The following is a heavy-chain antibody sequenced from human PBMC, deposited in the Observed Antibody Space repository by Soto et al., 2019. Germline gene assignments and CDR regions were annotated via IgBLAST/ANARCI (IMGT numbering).Heavy chain of an antibody. D-gene: IGHD6-13*01. CDR3: ARDAAAAGTYYYYGMDV. CDR2: IYYSGSA. CDR1: GGSISSYY. J-gene: IGHJ6*02. Sequence: ETLSLTCTVSGGSISSYYWSWIRQPPGKGLEWIGYIYYSGSANYNPSLKSRVTISVDTSKNQFSLKLSSVTAADTAVYYCARDAAAAGTYYYYGMDVWGQGTTVTVSS. V-gene: IGHV4-59*01.